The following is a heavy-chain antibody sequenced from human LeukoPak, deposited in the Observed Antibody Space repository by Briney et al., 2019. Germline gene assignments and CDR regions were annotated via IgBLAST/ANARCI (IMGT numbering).Heavy chain of an antibody. Sequence: SQTLSLTCAISGDSVSSNGASWNWIRQSPSRGLEWLGRTYYRSQQWHSDYAPSVKGRITLDPDTSKNQFSLQLNPMTPEDTAVYYCATFQDWFDPWGQGTLVTVSS. D-gene: IGHD2-21*01. CDR2: TYYRSQQWHS. CDR1: GDSVSSNGAS. V-gene: IGHV6-1*01. CDR3: ATFQDWFDP. J-gene: IGHJ5*02.